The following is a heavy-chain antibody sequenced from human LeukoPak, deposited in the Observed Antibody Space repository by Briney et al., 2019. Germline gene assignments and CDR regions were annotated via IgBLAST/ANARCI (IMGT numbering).Heavy chain of an antibody. CDR2: INPNSGGT. Sequence: ASVKVSCKASGYTFTGYYMHWVRQAPGQGLEWMGWINPNSGGTNYQGRVTMTRDTSISTAYMELRSLRSDDTAVYYCARGGRYCSSTSCYFLYWGQGTLVTVSS. J-gene: IGHJ4*02. V-gene: IGHV1-2*02. CDR1: GYTFTGYY. CDR3: ARGGRYCSSTSCYFLY. D-gene: IGHD2-2*01.